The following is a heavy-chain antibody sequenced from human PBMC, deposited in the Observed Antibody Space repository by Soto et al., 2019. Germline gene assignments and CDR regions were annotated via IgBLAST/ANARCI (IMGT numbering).Heavy chain of an antibody. J-gene: IGHJ2*01. CDR1: GGSISSSNW. CDR2: IYYSGST. D-gene: IGHD3-10*01. V-gene: IGHV4-31*11. CDR3: ARKGYYYGSGRGWYFDL. Sequence: SETLSLTCAVSGGSISSSNWWSWVRQHPGKGLEWIGYIYYSGSTYYNPSLKSRVTISVDTSKNQFSLKLSSVTAADTAVYYCARKGYYYGSGRGWYFDLWGRGTLVTVSS.